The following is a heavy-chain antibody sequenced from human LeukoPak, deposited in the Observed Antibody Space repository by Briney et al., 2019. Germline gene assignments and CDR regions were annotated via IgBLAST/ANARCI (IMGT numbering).Heavy chain of an antibody. CDR2: IIPILGIA. J-gene: IGHJ6*02. V-gene: IGHV1-69*04. CDR3: ARDSPSNDYVDHYYYYGMDV. CDR1: GGTFSSYA. Sequence: SVKVSCKASGGTFSSYAISLVRQAPGQGLEWMGRIIPILGIANYAQKFQGRVTITADKSTSTAYMELSSLRSEDTAVYYCARDSPSNDYVDHYYYYGMDVWGQGTTVTVSS. D-gene: IGHD4-17*01.